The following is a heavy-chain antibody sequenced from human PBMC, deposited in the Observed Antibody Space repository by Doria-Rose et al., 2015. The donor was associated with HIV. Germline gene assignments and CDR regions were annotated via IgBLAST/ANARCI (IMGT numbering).Heavy chain of an antibody. CDR3: ARGLLRGGWNDVDYYYGMDV. J-gene: IGHJ6*02. V-gene: IGHV4-34*01. Sequence: QVRLQESGAGLVKPSETLSLTCAVFGGSFSGYYWSWIRQPPGKGLEWIGEINHSGSTNYKTSLKSRVLIYLDTSKNLFSLKLSSVTAADTAVYYCARGLLRGGWNDVDYYYGMDVWGQGTTVTVSS. D-gene: IGHD1-1*01. CDR2: INHSGST. CDR1: GGSFSGYY.